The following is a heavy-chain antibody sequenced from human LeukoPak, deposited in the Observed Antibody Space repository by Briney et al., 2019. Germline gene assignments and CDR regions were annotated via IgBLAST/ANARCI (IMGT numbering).Heavy chain of an antibody. D-gene: IGHD3-22*01. V-gene: IGHV4-39*07. Sequence: PSETLSLTCTVSGGSISSSSYYYWGWIRQPPGKGLEWIGEINHSGSTNYNPSLKSRVTISVDTSKNQFSLKLSSVTAADTAVYYCARGRPNYYDSSGYYYYWGQGTLVTVSS. CDR2: INHSGST. CDR3: ARGRPNYYDSSGYYYY. CDR1: GGSISSSSYYY. J-gene: IGHJ4*02.